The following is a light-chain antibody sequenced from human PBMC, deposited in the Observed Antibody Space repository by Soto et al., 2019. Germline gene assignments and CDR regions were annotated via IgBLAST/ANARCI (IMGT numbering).Light chain of an antibody. J-gene: IGKJ1*01. CDR2: DAS. CDR1: QTISTW. Sequence: DIQMTQSPSTLSASVGDRVAITCRASQTISTWLAWYQLKPGKAPKLLIFDASSLESGVPSRFGGSGSGTEFTLTISSLQPDDFATYYCQQYNTYSWTFGQGTKVEVK. CDR3: QQYNTYSWT. V-gene: IGKV1-5*01.